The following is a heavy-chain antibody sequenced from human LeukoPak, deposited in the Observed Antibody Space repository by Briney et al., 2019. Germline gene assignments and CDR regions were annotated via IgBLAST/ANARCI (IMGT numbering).Heavy chain of an antibody. Sequence: GGSLRLSCAASGFSFDTYAMIWVRQAPGKGLEWVSVISGSGTNTYYADSVKGRFTISRDSSKDTLFLQMNSLRAEDTAVYFCAKGVTGSSYTAFDYSGQGTLVTVSS. CDR2: ISGSGTNT. J-gene: IGHJ4*02. CDR3: AKGVTGSSYTAFDY. D-gene: IGHD3-10*01. CDR1: GFSFDTYA. V-gene: IGHV3-23*01.